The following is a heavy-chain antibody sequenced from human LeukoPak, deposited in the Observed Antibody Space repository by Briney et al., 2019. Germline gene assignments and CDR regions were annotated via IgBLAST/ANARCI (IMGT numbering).Heavy chain of an antibody. CDR2: IYYSGST. CDR3: ARFTPQGYGWGGYNRFDP. V-gene: IGHV4-59*01. J-gene: IGHJ5*02. CDR1: GGSISSYY. D-gene: IGHD3-16*01. Sequence: SETLSLTCTVSGGSISSYYWNWIRQPPGKGLEWIGYIYYSGSTNYNPSLKSRVAISVDTSKNQFSLNLTSVTAADTAVYYCARFTPQGYGWGGYNRFDPWGQGTLVTVSS.